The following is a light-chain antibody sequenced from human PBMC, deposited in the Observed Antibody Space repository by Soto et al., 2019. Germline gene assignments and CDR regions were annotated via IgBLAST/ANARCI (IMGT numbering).Light chain of an antibody. CDR2: GAF. CDR3: QQNKDWPGT. J-gene: IGKJ1*01. Sequence: EVVLTQSPGTLSLSPGERATLSCRAGQHINIAYMAWYQQKPGQAPRLLIYGAFNRATGIPVRFSGSGSGTEFTLTISSLQSEDFGVYYCQQNKDWPGTFGQGTKVEIK. V-gene: IGKV3-15*01. CDR1: QHINIA.